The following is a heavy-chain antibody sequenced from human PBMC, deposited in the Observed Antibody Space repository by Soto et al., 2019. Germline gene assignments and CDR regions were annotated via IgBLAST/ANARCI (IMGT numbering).Heavy chain of an antibody. CDR2: IYHSGST. V-gene: IGHV4-30-2*01. J-gene: IGHJ3*02. Sequence: SETLSLTCAVSGGSISSGGYSWSWIRQPPGKGLEWIGYIYHSGSTYYNPSLKSRVTISVDRSKNQFSLKLSSVTAADTAVYYCARDREYCSGGSCYSIAAFAIWVQGTMVTVSS. D-gene: IGHD2-15*01. CDR3: ARDREYCSGGSCYSIAAFAI. CDR1: GGSISSGGYS.